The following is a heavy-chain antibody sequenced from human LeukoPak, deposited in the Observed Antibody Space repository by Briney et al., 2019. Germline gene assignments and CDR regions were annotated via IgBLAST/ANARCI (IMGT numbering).Heavy chain of an antibody. Sequence: GGSLRLSCAASEFTFSSYEMNWVRQAPGKGLEWVSYISSSGSPIYYADSVKGRFTVSRDNAKKSLYLQMNNLRAEDTAVYFCARDRWELRLLFDYWGQGSLVTVSS. CDR3: ARDRWELRLLFDY. J-gene: IGHJ4*02. D-gene: IGHD2-15*01. CDR1: EFTFSSYE. CDR2: ISSSGSPI. V-gene: IGHV3-48*03.